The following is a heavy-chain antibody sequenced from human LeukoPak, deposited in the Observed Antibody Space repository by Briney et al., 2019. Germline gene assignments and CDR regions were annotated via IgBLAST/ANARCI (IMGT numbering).Heavy chain of an antibody. D-gene: IGHD3-22*01. CDR2: ISGSGGST. V-gene: IGHV3-23*01. CDR1: GFTFSSYA. Sequence: GGSLRLSCAASGFTFSSYAMSWVRQAPGKGLEWVSAISGSGGSTYYADSVKGRFTISRDNSKNTLCLQMNSLRAEDTAVYYCAKGGRGYYPTPTFDYWGQGTLVTVSS. CDR3: AKGGRGYYPTPTFDY. J-gene: IGHJ4*02.